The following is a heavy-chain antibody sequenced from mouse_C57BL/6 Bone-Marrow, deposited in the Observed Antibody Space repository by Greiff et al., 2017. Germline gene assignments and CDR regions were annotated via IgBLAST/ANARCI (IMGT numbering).Heavy chain of an antibody. Sequence: ESGPGLVKPSQSLSLTCSVTGYSITSGYYWNWIRQFPGNKLEWMGYISYDGSNNYNPSLKNRSTITRDTPKNQFFLKLNSVTTEDTATYYGARGLWVLSSYWYFDVWGTGTTVTVSS. J-gene: IGHJ1*03. CDR3: ARGLWVLSSYWYFDV. CDR1: GYSITSGYY. V-gene: IGHV3-6*01. CDR2: ISYDGSN. D-gene: IGHD2-12*01.